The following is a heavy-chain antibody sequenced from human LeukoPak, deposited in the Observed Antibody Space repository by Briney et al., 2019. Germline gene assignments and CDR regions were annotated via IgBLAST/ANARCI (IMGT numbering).Heavy chain of an antibody. CDR3: AVGRVRDY. Sequence: PGGSLRLSCAASGFTFSNYGMHWVRQAPGKGLEWLGRIKIKSDGETTDYAAPVKGRFTISRDDSRNTLYLQMNSLKTEDTAVYYCAVGRVRDYWGQGTLVTVSS. J-gene: IGHJ4*02. V-gene: IGHV3-15*01. CDR2: IKIKSDGETT. CDR1: GFTFSNYG. D-gene: IGHD3-3*01.